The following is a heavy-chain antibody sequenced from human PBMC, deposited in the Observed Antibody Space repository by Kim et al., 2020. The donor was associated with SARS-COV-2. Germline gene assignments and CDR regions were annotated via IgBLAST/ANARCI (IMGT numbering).Heavy chain of an antibody. J-gene: IGHJ4*01. V-gene: IGHV4-34*01. CDR2: INHSGST. CDR1: GGSFSGYY. CDR3: ARSQTYLGSGGSYALDY. D-gene: IGHD2-15*01. Sequence: SETLSLTCAVYGGSFSGYYWSWIRQPPGKGLEWIGEINHSGSTNYNPSLKSRVTISVDTSKNQFSLKLSSVTAADTAVYYCARSQTYLGSGGSYALDYWG.